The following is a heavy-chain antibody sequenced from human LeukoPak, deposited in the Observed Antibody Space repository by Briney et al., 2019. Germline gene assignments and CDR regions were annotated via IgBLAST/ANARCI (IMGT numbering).Heavy chain of an antibody. CDR3: ARGRELPYY. CDR1: GFTFSSYA. J-gene: IGHJ4*02. D-gene: IGHD1-26*01. V-gene: IGHV3-30-3*01. CDR2: ISYDGSNK. Sequence: GGSLRLSCAASGFTFSSYAMHWVRQAPGKGLEWVAVISYDGSNKYYADSVKGRFTISRDNSKNTLYLQMNSLRAEDTAVYYCARGRELPYYWGQGTLVTVSS.